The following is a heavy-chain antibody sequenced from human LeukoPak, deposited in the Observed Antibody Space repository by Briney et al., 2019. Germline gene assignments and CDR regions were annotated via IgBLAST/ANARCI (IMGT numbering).Heavy chain of an antibody. D-gene: IGHD3-16*01. CDR1: GFTFSSYA. Sequence: GRSLRLSCAASGFTFSSYAMHWVRQAPGKGLEWVAVISYDGSNKYYADSVKGRFTISRDNSKETLDLQMNSLRAEDTALYYCVRRGSKTYDFDYWGQGTLVIVSP. CDR3: VRRGSKTYDFDY. V-gene: IGHV3-30*04. CDR2: ISYDGSNK. J-gene: IGHJ4*02.